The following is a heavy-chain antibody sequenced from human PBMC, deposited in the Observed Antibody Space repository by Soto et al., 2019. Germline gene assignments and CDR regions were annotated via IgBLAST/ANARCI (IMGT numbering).Heavy chain of an antibody. Sequence: ASVKVSCKASGYTFTSYAMHWVRQAPGQRIEWMGWNNAGNGNTKYSQKFQGRVTMTTDTSTSTAYMELRSLRSDDTAVYYCARGNYGDYSDYFDYWGQGTLVTVSS. CDR3: ARGNYGDYSDYFDY. CDR2: NNAGNGNT. J-gene: IGHJ4*02. CDR1: GYTFTSYA. D-gene: IGHD4-17*01. V-gene: IGHV1-3*01.